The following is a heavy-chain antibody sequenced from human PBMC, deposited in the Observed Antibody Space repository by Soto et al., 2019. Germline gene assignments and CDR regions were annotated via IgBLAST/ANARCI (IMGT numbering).Heavy chain of an antibody. V-gene: IGHV3-53*04. J-gene: IGHJ6*03. Sequence: EVQLVESGGGLVQPGGSLRLSCAASGFTVSSNYTSWVRQAPGKGLEWVSVIYSGGSTYYADSVKGRFTISRHNSKNTLYLQMNSLRAEDTAVYYCARVILHNPLSYYYMDVWGKGTTVTVSS. CDR2: IYSGGST. D-gene: IGHD3-16*02. CDR3: ARVILHNPLSYYYMDV. CDR1: GFTVSSNY.